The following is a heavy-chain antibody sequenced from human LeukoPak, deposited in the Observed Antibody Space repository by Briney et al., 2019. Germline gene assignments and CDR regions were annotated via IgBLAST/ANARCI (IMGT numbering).Heavy chain of an antibody. CDR2: ISSDGREK. V-gene: IGHV3-30*18. CDR3: ANGFCGTNCFYFDH. J-gene: IGHJ4*02. Sequence: GGSLRLSCAASGFIFRNYGMHWVRQAPGKGVEWVAVISSDGREKYYADSVKGRFTISRDNSKNTVYLQMNNLRVEDTAEYYCANGFCGTNCFYFDHWGQGTLVAVSS. D-gene: IGHD2-21*02. CDR1: GFIFRNYG.